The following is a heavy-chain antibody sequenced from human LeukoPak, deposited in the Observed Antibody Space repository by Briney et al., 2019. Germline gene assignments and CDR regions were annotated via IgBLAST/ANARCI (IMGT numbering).Heavy chain of an antibody. CDR1: GGSISSSNW. CDR2: IYYSGST. CDR3: ARLLRGSWYVDY. D-gene: IGHD6-13*01. V-gene: IGHV4-4*02. J-gene: IGHJ4*02. Sequence: TTSGTLSLTCAVSGGSISSSNWWSWVRQPPGKGLEWIGSIYYSGSTYYNPSLKSRVTISVDTSKNQFSLKLSSVTAADTAVYYCARLLRGSWYVDYWGQGTLVTVSS.